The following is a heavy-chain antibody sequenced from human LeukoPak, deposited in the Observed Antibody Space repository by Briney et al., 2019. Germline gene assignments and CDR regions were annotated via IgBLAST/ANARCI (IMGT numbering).Heavy chain of an antibody. CDR2: IYYSGST. D-gene: IGHD3-10*01. CDR3: ARHSRGEGTPSDY. Sequence: KPSETLSLTCTVSGGSISSSSYYWGWIRQPPGKGVEWIGSIYYSGSTYYNPSLKSRVTISVDTSKNQFSLKLSSVTAADTAVYYCARHSRGEGTPSDYWGQGTLVTVSS. J-gene: IGHJ4*02. CDR1: GGSISSSSYY. V-gene: IGHV4-39*01.